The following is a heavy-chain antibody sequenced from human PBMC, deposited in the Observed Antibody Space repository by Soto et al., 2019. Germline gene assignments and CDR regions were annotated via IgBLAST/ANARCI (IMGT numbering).Heavy chain of an antibody. CDR1: GFTFDDYA. CDR3: AKDSDSGSYKVWYYFDY. J-gene: IGHJ4*02. CDR2: ISWNSGSI. V-gene: IGHV3-9*01. D-gene: IGHD1-26*01. Sequence: EVQLVESGGGLVQPGRSLRLSCAASGFTFDDYAMHWVRQAPGKGLEWVSGISWNSGSIGYADSVKGRFTISRDNAKNSLYLQMNSLRAEDTALYYCAKDSDSGSYKVWYYFDYWGQGTLVTVSS.